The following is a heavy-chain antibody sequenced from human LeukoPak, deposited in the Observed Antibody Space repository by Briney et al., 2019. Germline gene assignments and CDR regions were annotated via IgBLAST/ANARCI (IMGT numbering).Heavy chain of an antibody. CDR1: GYTFTSYD. V-gene: IGHV1-8*02. D-gene: IGHD3-22*01. Sequence: ASVKVSCKASGYTFTSYDINWVRQATGQGLEWMGWMNPNSGNTGYAQKFQGRVTMTTDTSTSTAYMEVKSLRSDDTAVYYCARDRPRELYYYDPGDAFDIWGQGTMVTVSS. CDR3: ARDRPRELYYYDPGDAFDI. CDR2: MNPNSGNT. J-gene: IGHJ3*02.